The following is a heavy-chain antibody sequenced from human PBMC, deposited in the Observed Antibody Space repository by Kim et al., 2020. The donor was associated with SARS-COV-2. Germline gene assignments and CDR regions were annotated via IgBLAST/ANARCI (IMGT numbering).Heavy chain of an antibody. V-gene: IGHV3-33*01. CDR3: ARGGYCSSTSCYAPLSDYYYYGMDV. CDR2: IWYDGSNK. Sequence: GGSLRLSCAASGFTFSSYGMHWVRQAPGKVLEWVAVIWYDGSNKYYADSVKGRFTISRDNSKNTLYLQMNSLRAEDTAVYYCARGGYCSSTSCYAPLSDYYYYGMDVCGQGTPVTVSS. D-gene: IGHD2-2*01. CDR1: GFTFSSYG. J-gene: IGHJ6*02.